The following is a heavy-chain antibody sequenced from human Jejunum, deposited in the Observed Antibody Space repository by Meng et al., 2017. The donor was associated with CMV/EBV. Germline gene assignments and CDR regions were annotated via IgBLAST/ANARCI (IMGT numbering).Heavy chain of an antibody. V-gene: IGHV4-59*01. CDR2: IHSSGTT. D-gene: IGHD5-18*01. Sequence: VSGGSHSNYYWSWIRQSPGKGLEWIAYIHSSGTTSYNPSLKSRVSMSLDTSKNRFTLKLTSVTAADTAVYYCARDRGNTYGYELAYWGQGTLVTVSS. CDR1: GGSHSNYY. J-gene: IGHJ4*02. CDR3: ARDRGNTYGYELAY.